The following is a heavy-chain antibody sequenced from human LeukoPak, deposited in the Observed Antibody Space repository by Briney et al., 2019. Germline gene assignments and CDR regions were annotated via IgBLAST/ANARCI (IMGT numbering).Heavy chain of an antibody. CDR1: GYTFTSYD. D-gene: IGHD3-3*01. CDR3: ARGSFRFWSGYLKLYDAFDI. CDR2: MNPNSGNT. V-gene: IGHV1-8*01. Sequence: ASVKVSIKASGYTFTSYDINWVRQATGQGLEWMGWMNPNSGNTGYAQKFQGRVTMTRNTSISTAYMELSSLRSEDTAVYYCARGSFRFWSGYLKLYDAFDIWGQGTMVTVSS. J-gene: IGHJ3*02.